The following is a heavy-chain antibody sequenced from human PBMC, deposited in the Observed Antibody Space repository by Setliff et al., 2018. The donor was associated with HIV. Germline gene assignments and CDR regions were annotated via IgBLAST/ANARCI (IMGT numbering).Heavy chain of an antibody. Sequence: LRLSCAASGFTLDDYGMSWVRQAPGKGLEWVSGITWNGGTTNYADSVKGRFIISRDNAKNSLYLQMDSLRADDTALYYCAREGVDYVWGSYRPIDAFDIWGQGTLVTVSS. V-gene: IGHV3-20*04. CDR3: AREGVDYVWGSYRPIDAFDI. D-gene: IGHD3-16*02. CDR2: ITWNGGTT. CDR1: GFTLDDYG. J-gene: IGHJ3*02.